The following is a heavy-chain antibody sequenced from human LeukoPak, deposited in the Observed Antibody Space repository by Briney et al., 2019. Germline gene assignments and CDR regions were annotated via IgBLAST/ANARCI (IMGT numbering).Heavy chain of an antibody. V-gene: IGHV4-34*01. CDR2: INHSGST. CDR1: GGSFSGYY. CDR3: ARGPGAGPTFDY. J-gene: IGHJ4*02. Sequence: SETLSLTCAVYGGSFSGYYWSCIRQPPGKGLEWIGEINHSGSTNYNPSLKSRVTISVDTSKNQFSLKLSSVTAADTAVYYCARGPGAGPTFDYWGQGTLVTVSS. D-gene: IGHD1-14*01.